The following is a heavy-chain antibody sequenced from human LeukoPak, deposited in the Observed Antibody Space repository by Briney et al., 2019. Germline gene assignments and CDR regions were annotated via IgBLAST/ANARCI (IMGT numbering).Heavy chain of an antibody. CDR2: ISGSGGST. Sequence: GGSLRLSCAAFGFTFSSYAMSWVRQAPGKGLEWVSAISGSGGSTYYADSVKGRFTISRDNSKNTLYLQMNSLRAEDTAVYYCAKRQRGYYYGSGSSDYWGQGTLVTVSS. J-gene: IGHJ4*02. CDR3: AKRQRGYYYGSGSSDY. D-gene: IGHD3-10*01. V-gene: IGHV3-23*01. CDR1: GFTFSSYA.